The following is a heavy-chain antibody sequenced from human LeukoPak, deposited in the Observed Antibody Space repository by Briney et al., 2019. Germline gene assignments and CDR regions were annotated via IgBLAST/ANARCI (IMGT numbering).Heavy chain of an antibody. V-gene: IGHV5-51*01. J-gene: IGHJ4*02. Sequence: GESLKISCKGSGYSFTSYWIGWVRQMPGKGLEWMGIIYPGDSDTRYSPSFQGQVTISADKSISTAYLQWSSLKASDTAMYYCARAEVEMATINSLDYWGQGTLVTVSS. CDR1: GYSFTSYW. D-gene: IGHD5-24*01. CDR2: IYPGDSDT. CDR3: ARAEVEMATINSLDY.